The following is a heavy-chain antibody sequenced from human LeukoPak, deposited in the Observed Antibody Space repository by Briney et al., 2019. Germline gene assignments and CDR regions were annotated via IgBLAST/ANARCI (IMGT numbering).Heavy chain of an antibody. J-gene: IGHJ5*02. CDR3: ARSILTGLDWFDP. CDR2: VSNRGTT. V-gene: IGHV4-59*02. Sequence: SETLSLTCTVSGVSASDYYWSWIRQPPGKGLEWIGYVSNRGTTNDHPSLKSRVTISVDKSKNQFSLKLSSVTAADTAVYYCARSILTGLDWFDPWGQGTLVIVSS. CDR1: GVSASDYY. D-gene: IGHD3-9*01.